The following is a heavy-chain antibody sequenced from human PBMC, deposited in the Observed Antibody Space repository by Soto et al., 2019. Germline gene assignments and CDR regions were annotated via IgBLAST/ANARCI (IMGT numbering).Heavy chain of an antibody. CDR1: GGTFSSYA. Sequence: GASVKVSCKASGGTFSSYAISWVRQAPGQGLEWMGGIIPIFGTANYAQKFQGRVTITADESTSTAYMELSSLRAEDTALYYCAREPMGPDYAMDVWGQGTTVTISS. V-gene: IGHV1-69*13. CDR3: AREPMGPDYAMDV. J-gene: IGHJ6*02. CDR2: IIPIFGTA. D-gene: IGHD3-10*01.